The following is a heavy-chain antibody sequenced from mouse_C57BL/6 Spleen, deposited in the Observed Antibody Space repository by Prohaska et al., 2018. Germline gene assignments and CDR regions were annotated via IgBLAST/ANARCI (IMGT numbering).Heavy chain of an antibody. CDR3: ARRAMDY. Sequence: EVKLLQSGGGLVQPGGALKLSCAASGIDFSRYWMSWVRRAPGKGREWNGEINPDSSTRSYAASLKXKFIISRDNAKNTLYLQMSKVRSEDTALYYCARRAMDYWGQGTSVTVSS. CDR1: GIDFSRYW. CDR2: INPDSSTR. J-gene: IGHJ4*01. V-gene: IGHV4-1*01.